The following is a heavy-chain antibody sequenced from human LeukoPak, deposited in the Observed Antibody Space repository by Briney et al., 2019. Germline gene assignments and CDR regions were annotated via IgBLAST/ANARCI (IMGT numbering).Heavy chain of an antibody. J-gene: IGHJ4*02. CDR3: AVHPGYSTWTAHRGILEY. CDR2: IVVGNGGT. V-gene: IGHV1-58*02. D-gene: IGHD5-12*01. CDR1: GGTFSSYA. Sequence: ASVKVSCKASGGTFSSYAISWVRQAPGQGLEWIGWIVVGNGGTYYAQKFQERVTITRDLSTNTAFLELGSLRSDDTAVYYCAVHPGYSTWTAHRGILEYWGQGTLVTVSS.